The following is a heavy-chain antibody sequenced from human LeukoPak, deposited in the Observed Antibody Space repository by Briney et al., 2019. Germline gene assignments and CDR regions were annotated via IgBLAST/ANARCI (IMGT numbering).Heavy chain of an antibody. D-gene: IGHD3-3*01. Sequence: GGSLRLSCVASGFTFSSYSMKWVRQAPGKGLEWVSSISSSSSYIDYADSVKGRFTISRDNAKNSLYLQMRSLRAEDTAVYYCARLPARRYDFWIGYYPYYFDYWGQGTLVTVSS. V-gene: IGHV3-21*01. CDR2: ISSSSSYI. CDR3: ARLPARRYDFWIGYYPYYFDY. J-gene: IGHJ4*02. CDR1: GFTFSSYS.